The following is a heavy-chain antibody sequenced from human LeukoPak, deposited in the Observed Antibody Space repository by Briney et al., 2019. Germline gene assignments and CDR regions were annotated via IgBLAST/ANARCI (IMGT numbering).Heavy chain of an antibody. CDR3: ATSERTRSSWYVWSLAY. CDR1: GFTVSSNY. D-gene: IGHD6-13*01. V-gene: IGHV3-66*01. Sequence: AGGSLRLSCAASGFTVSSNYMSWVRQAPGKGLEWVSVIYSGGSTYYADSVKGRFTISRDNSKNTLYLQMNSLRAEDTAVYYCATSERTRSSWYVWSLAYWGQGTLVTVSS. CDR2: IYSGGST. J-gene: IGHJ4*02.